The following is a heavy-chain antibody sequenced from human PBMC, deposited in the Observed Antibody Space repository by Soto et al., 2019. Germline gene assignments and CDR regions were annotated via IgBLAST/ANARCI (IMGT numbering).Heavy chain of an antibody. CDR2: ISGYNGDT. Sequence: ASVKVSCKASGYTFTRYGISWVRQAPGQGLEWMGWISGYNGDTKYAQKFQGRVTMTVDTSTTTAYMELRSLTSDDTAVYFCARDLDPVWSRDHYYYYGMDVWGQGTTVTVSS. D-gene: IGHD1-1*01. CDR3: ARDLDPVWSRDHYYYYGMDV. CDR1: GYTFTRYG. J-gene: IGHJ6*02. V-gene: IGHV1-18*01.